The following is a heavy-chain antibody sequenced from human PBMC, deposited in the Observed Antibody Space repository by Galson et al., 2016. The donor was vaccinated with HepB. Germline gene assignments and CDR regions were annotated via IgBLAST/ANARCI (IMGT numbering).Heavy chain of an antibody. CDR3: ARQVGATGYLDL. V-gene: IGHV5-51*01. Sequence: QSGAEVKEPGESLKISCKGSGYILSNYWIAWVRQMPGKGLEWMGMIYPGDSDTRYSPSFQGQVTISADKSINTAYLQWSSLKASDTAVYYCARQVGATGYLDLWGQGTLVTVSS. CDR1: GYILSNYW. CDR2: IYPGDSDT. J-gene: IGHJ4*02. D-gene: IGHD1-26*01.